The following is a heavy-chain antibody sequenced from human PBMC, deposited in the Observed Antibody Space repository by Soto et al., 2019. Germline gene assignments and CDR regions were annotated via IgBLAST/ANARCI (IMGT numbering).Heavy chain of an antibody. D-gene: IGHD3-22*01. CDR1: GYLISSGYY. V-gene: IGHV4-38-2*02. J-gene: IGHJ4*02. Sequence: SETLSLTCSVSGYLISSGYYWGWVRQTPGKGLEWLGSIDYSGKTYKNPSLKSRVSASVDLSQNQFSLNLRSVTAADTAVYFCARDFGSGYDSYYFDYWGQGTLVTVSS. CDR2: IDYSGKT. CDR3: ARDFGSGYDSYYFDY.